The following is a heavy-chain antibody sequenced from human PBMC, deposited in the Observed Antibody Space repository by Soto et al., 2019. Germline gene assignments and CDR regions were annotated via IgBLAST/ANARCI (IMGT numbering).Heavy chain of an antibody. CDR3: ARGVVISRNRNWFDP. Sequence: WASVKVSCKASGYTFTSYDINWVRQATGQGLEWMGWMNPNSGNTGYAQKFQGRVTMTRNTSISTAYMELSSLRSEDTAVYYCARGVVISRNRNWFDPWGQGTLVTVSS. J-gene: IGHJ5*02. V-gene: IGHV1-8*01. CDR2: MNPNSGNT. D-gene: IGHD3-22*01. CDR1: GYTFTSYD.